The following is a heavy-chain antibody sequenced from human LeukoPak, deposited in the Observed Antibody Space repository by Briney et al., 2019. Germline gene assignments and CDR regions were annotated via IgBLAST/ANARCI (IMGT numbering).Heavy chain of an antibody. CDR2: ISGGGGTI. Sequence: GGSLRLSCAASGFTFSAYSMNWVRQAPGKGLEWVSFISGGGGTIYYADSVKGRFTISRDNAKNSLHLQMDSLRVEDTAVYYCARNQEIDYYDSSGFYWGVEYWGQGTLVTISS. D-gene: IGHD3-22*01. CDR3: ARNQEIDYYDSSGFYWGVEY. V-gene: IGHV3-48*01. J-gene: IGHJ4*02. CDR1: GFTFSAYS.